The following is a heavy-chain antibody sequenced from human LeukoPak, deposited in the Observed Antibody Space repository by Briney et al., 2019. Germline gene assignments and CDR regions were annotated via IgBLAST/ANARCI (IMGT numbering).Heavy chain of an antibody. V-gene: IGHV3-21*01. D-gene: IGHD6-13*01. CDR2: ISSSSSYI. CDR1: GFTFSSYS. CDR3: ARSSSSWWNFDY. J-gene: IGHJ4*02. Sequence: GGSLRLSCAASGFTFSSYSMNWVRQAPGKGLEWVSSISSSSSYIYYADSVKGRFTISRDNAKNSLYLQMNSLRAEDTAVYYCARSSSSWWNFDYWGQGTLVTVSS.